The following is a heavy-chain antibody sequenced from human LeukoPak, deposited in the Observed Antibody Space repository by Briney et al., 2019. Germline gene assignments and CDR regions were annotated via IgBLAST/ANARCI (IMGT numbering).Heavy chain of an antibody. Sequence: PGGSLRLSCAASGFTFGDYSMHWVRQPPGKGLEWVSFISGDGGNTNYADSVKGRFTISSDNAKNSLFLQMNSLRAEDTAVYYCARVVVQPLPAVFDYWGQGTLVTVSA. D-gene: IGHD2-21*01. J-gene: IGHJ4*02. CDR3: ARVVVQPLPAVFDY. CDR2: ISGDGGNT. CDR1: GFTFGDYS. V-gene: IGHV3-43*02.